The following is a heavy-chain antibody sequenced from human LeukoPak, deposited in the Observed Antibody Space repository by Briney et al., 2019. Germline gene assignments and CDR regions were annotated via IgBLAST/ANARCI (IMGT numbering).Heavy chain of an antibody. V-gene: IGHV3-7*01. Sequence: PGGSLRLSCAASGCSLSNYWMSWVRQAPGKGLEWVANINQDGSDKYYVDSVMGRFTISKDNAKNSVYLQMNSLRPEDTAIYYCAWYGVTHGLDVWGQGTTVTVSS. CDR1: GCSLSNYW. D-gene: IGHD3-10*01. CDR2: INQDGSDK. CDR3: AWYGVTHGLDV. J-gene: IGHJ6*02.